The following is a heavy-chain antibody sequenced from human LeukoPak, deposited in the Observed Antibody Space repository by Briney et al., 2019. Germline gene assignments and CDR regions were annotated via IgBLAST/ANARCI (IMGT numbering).Heavy chain of an antibody. J-gene: IGHJ4*02. D-gene: IGHD5-24*01. Sequence: ASVKVSCKASGYTFKNYDINWVRQATGQALEWMGWMNPNSGNTGFVQKFQDRVSMTRDTSINTAYVELTSLRSGDTAVYYCARATPGGLHGYSFDYWGQGTVVTVYS. V-gene: IGHV1-8*02. CDR3: ARATPGGLHGYSFDY. CDR1: GYTFKNYD. CDR2: MNPNSGNT.